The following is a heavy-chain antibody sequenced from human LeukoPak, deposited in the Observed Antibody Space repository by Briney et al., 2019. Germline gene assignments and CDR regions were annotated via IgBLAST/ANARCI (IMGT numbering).Heavy chain of an antibody. CDR1: GYTFTSYY. CDR3: AREYCSGGSCYSVSFDY. D-gene: IGHD2-15*01. CDR2: ISPSGGST. V-gene: IGHV1-46*01. Sequence: ASVKVSCKASGYTFTSYYMHWVRQAPGQGLEWMGIISPSGGSTSYAQKFQGRVTMTRDMSTSTVYMELSSLRSEDTAVYYCAREYCSGGSCYSVSFDYWGQGTLVTVSS. J-gene: IGHJ4*02.